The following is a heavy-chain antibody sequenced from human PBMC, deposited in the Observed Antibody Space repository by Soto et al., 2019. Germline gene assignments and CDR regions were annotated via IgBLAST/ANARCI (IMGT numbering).Heavy chain of an antibody. Sequence: SETLSLTCTVSGGSITGGSISSTTYYWGWMRQPPGKGLEWIASFFIGGNNYYNPSLKSRVTTSVDTSKNQFSLKLSSVTAADTAVYYCARRYGSAFDFWGQGTMVTVSS. CDR2: FFIGGNN. D-gene: IGHD3-10*01. CDR3: ARRYGSAFDF. CDR1: GGSITGGSISSTTYY. V-gene: IGHV4-39*01. J-gene: IGHJ3*01.